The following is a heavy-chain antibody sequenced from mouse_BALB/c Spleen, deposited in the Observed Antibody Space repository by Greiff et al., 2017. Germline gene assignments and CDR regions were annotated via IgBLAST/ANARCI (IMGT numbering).Heavy chain of an antibody. D-gene: IGHD2-4*01. V-gene: IGHV2-2*02. CDR2: IWSGGST. CDR3: ARGDYDGDYYAMDY. J-gene: IGHJ4*01. CDR1: GFSLTSYG. Sequence: QVQLQQSGPGLVQPSQSLSITCTVSGFSLTSYGVHWVRQSPGKGLEWLGVIWSGGSTDYNAAFISRLSISKDNSKSQVFFKMNSLQANDTAIYYCARGDYDGDYYAMDYWGQGTSVTVSS.